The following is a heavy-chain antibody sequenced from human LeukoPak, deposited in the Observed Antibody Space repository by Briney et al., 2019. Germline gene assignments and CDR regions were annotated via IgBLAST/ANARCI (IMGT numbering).Heavy chain of an antibody. CDR2: IRGSGGGT. D-gene: IGHD3-10*01. J-gene: IGHJ6*03. Sequence: HPGGSLRLSCAASGFTFSSYGMSWVPRAPGKGLGWVSAIRGSGGGTIYAESVKGRFHIPRDNSKNTRYVQMNSLRAEDRAVYYCAKYYYGSGSYYSPSYCYYMYVWGKVTTVTISS. CDR3: AKYYYGSGSYYSPSYCYYMYV. CDR1: GFTFSSYG. V-gene: IGHV3-23*01.